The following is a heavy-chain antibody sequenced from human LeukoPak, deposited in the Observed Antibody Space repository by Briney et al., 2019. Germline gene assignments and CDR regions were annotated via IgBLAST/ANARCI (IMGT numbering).Heavy chain of an antibody. CDR3: ARTPPGGDVDH. D-gene: IGHD3-16*01. J-gene: IGHJ4*02. CDR1: GYTFTSYD. V-gene: IGHV1-8*01. Sequence: ASVKVSCKGSGYTFTSYDINWVRQATGQGLEWVGWISPKSGDTGYAQKFQGRITITRNTALSTVYMEVNSLRSEDTAVYYCARTPPGGDVDHWGEGTLVTVSS. CDR2: ISPKSGDT.